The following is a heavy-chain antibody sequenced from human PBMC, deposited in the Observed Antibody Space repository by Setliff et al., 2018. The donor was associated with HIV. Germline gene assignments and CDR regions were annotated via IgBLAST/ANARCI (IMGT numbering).Heavy chain of an antibody. D-gene: IGHD2-21*02. J-gene: IGHJ4*02. Sequence: SVKVSCKASGYSFSSYGIGWVRLAPGQGLEWMGGIIPIFGTTNYAQKFQGRVTITADESTSTSSMELSSLGSEDTAVYYCARVNGGNSPYYFDSWGQGTLVTVSS. CDR1: GYSFSSYG. V-gene: IGHV1-69*13. CDR2: IIPIFGTT. CDR3: ARVNGGNSPYYFDS.